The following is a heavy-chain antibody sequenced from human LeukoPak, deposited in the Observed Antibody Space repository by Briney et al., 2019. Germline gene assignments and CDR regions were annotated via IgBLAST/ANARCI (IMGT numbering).Heavy chain of an antibody. J-gene: IGHJ4*02. CDR1: GLTSSNYA. V-gene: IGHV3-23*01. CDR3: ARTFDRGWHFDY. Sequence: GGSLRLSCEVSGLTSSNYAMSWVRQAPGKGLEWVARISPNGRSTYHENSVRGRFTISRDNSKNTLFLQMNSLRAEDTAVYYCARTFDRGWHFDYWGQGTLVTVSS. CDR2: ISPNGRST. D-gene: IGHD6-19*01.